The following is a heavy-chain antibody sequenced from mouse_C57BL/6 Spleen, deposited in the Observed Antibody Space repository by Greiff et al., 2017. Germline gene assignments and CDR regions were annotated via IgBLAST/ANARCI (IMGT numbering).Heavy chain of an antibody. CDR3: ARDYYGTLYYFDY. Sequence: DVKLVESGGGLVKPGGSLKLSCAASGFTFSSYAMSWVRQTPEKRLEWVATISDGGSYTYYPDNVKGRFTISRDNAKNNLYLQMSHLKSEDTAMYYCARDYYGTLYYFDYWGQGTTLTVSS. CDR1: GFTFSSYA. J-gene: IGHJ2*01. D-gene: IGHD1-1*01. V-gene: IGHV5-4*01. CDR2: ISDGGSYT.